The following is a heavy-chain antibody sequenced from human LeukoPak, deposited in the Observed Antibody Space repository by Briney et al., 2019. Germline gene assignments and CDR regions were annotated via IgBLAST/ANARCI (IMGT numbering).Heavy chain of an antibody. CDR1: GGSINNYY. CDR2: IYHTGST. D-gene: IGHD6-19*01. V-gene: IGHV4-59*12. Sequence: SETLSLTCTVSGGSINNYYWSWIRQTPGKGLEWIGYIYHTGSTSYSPSLKSRVTISGDTSKNQYSLKLSSVTAADTAVYYCARSQWLGYYYYYYGMDVWGQGTTVTVSS. J-gene: IGHJ6*02. CDR3: ARSQWLGYYYYYYGMDV.